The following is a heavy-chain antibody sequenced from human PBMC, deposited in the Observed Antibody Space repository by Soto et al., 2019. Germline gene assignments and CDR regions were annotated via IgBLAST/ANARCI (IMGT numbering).Heavy chain of an antibody. D-gene: IGHD1-26*01. CDR1: GFNVSAYT. J-gene: IGHJ4*01. V-gene: IGHV3-30-3*01. Sequence: QVKLVESGGGVVQPGRSLRLSCAASGFNVSAYTMHWVRQAPGKGLEWVAVISSDGNHKYNTDSVKGRFTIPRDTSTNTLYLQMNSLSAEDTAVYYCARWEQPLFDYWGQGTLVTVSS. CDR2: ISSDGNHK. CDR3: ARWEQPLFDY.